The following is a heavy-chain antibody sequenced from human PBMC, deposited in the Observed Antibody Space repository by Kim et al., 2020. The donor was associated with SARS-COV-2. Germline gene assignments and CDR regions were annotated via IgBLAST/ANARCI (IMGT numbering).Heavy chain of an antibody. CDR1: GFTFSSYG. CDR2: ISYDGSNK. CDR3: AKDVEYSSSFTFDY. D-gene: IGHD6-6*01. V-gene: IGHV3-30*18. J-gene: IGHJ4*02. Sequence: GGSLRLSCAASGFTFSSYGMHWVRQAPGKGLEWVAVISYDGSNKYYADSVKGRFTISRDNSKNTLYLQMNSLRAEDTAVYYCAKDVEYSSSFTFDYWGQG.